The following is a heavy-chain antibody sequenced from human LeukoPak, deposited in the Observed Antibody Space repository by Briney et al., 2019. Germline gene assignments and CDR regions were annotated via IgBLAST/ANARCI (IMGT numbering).Heavy chain of an antibody. CDR1: GGSISSSSYY. J-gene: IGHJ4*02. CDR3: ARHGGFCSGGTCYDY. Sequence: PSETLSLTCTVSGGSISSSSYYWGWIRQPPGKGLEWIGSIYYSGSTYYNPSLKSRVTISVDTSNNQFSLKLSSVTAADTAVYYWARHGGFCSGGTCYDYWGKGPLVTVSS. V-gene: IGHV4-39*01. CDR2: IYYSGST. D-gene: IGHD2-15*01.